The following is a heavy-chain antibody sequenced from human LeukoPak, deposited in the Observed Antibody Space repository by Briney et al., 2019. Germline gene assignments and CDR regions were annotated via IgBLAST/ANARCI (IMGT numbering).Heavy chain of an antibody. CDR3: ARDPDPYCGGDCRNYYMDV. Sequence: PGRSLRLSCAASGFTFSSYAMHWVRQAPGKGLEWVAVISYDGSNKYYADSVKGRFIISRDNSKNTLYLQMNSLRAEDTAVYYCARDPDPYCGGDCRNYYMDVWGKGTTVTVSS. J-gene: IGHJ6*03. D-gene: IGHD2-21*01. V-gene: IGHV3-30-3*01. CDR2: ISYDGSNK. CDR1: GFTFSSYA.